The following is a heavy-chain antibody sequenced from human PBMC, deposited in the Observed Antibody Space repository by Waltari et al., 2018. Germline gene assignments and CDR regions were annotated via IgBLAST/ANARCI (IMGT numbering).Heavy chain of an antibody. V-gene: IGHV4-61*02. CDR3: ARDYDFWSGNLRRGYYFDY. J-gene: IGHJ4*02. Sequence: QVQLQESGPGLVKPSQTLSLTCTVSGGSISSGSYYWSWIRQPAGKGLEWIGRIYTSGSTNYNPSLKSRVTISVDTSKNQFSLKLSSVTAADTAVYYCARDYDFWSGNLRRGYYFDYWGQGALVTVSS. D-gene: IGHD3-3*01. CDR2: IYTSGST. CDR1: GGSISSGSYY.